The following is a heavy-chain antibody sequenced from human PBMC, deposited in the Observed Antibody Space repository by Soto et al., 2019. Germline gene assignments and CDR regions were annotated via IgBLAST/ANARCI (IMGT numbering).Heavy chain of an antibody. CDR2: ISYDGSNK. Sequence: QVQLVESGGGVVQPGRSLRLSCAASGFTFSTYGMHWVRQAPGKGLDWVAVISYDGSNKYYADSVKGRFTISRDNSKNTLYLQRNSLRGEDTAVYYCAKEGPSTSWYYGMDVWGQGTTVTVSS. CDR1: GFTFSTYG. CDR3: AKEGPSTSWYYGMDV. D-gene: IGHD6-13*01. V-gene: IGHV3-30*18. J-gene: IGHJ6*02.